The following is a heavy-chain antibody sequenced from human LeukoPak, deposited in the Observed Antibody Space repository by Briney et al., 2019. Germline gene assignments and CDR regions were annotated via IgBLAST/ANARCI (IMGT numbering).Heavy chain of an antibody. V-gene: IGHV3-33*08. J-gene: IGHJ6*03. D-gene: IGHD6-13*01. CDR2: IWYDGGNK. Sequence: PGGSLRLSCAASEFTFSSYGMHWVRQAPGKGLEWVAVIWYDGGNKYYADSVKGRFTISRDNSKNMLYLQMNSLRAEDTAVYYCARSPYSSSPHDYYYYYMDVWGKGTTVTVSS. CDR1: EFTFSSYG. CDR3: ARSPYSSSPHDYYYYYMDV.